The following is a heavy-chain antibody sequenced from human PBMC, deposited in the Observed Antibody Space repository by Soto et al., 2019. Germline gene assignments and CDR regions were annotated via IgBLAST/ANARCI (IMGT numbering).Heavy chain of an antibody. V-gene: IGHV4-30-4*08. D-gene: IGHD2-21*02. Sequence: SETLSLTCTVSGDSISSAYYHWTWIRQSPGKGLEWIGYIHHSGSILYNPSLKSRVTISVDTSKNQFSLHLTSVTAADTAVYFCARDGDGGDSLDVWGQGTTVTVSS. J-gene: IGHJ6*02. CDR1: GDSISSAYYH. CDR2: IHHSGSI. CDR3: ARDGDGGDSLDV.